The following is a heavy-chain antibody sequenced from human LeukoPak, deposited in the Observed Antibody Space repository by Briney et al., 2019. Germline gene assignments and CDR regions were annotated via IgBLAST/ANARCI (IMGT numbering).Heavy chain of an antibody. CDR1: GGSISSYY. D-gene: IGHD2-15*01. CDR3: ARPLGYCSGGSCLDFDY. J-gene: IGHJ4*02. CDR2: IYSSGST. Sequence: SETLSLTCSVSGGSISSYYWSWVRQAPGKGLEWVGYIYSSGSTNYNPSLTSGGTISVDTSKNQFSLKLSSVTAADTAVYYCARPLGYCSGGSCLDFDYWGQGTLVTVSS. V-gene: IGHV4-59*08.